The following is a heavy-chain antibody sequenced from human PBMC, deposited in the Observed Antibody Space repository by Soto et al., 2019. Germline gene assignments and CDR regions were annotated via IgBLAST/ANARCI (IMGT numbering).Heavy chain of an antibody. Sequence: GGSLRLSCAASGFTFSGSAIHWVRQASGKGLEWVGRIRTKAMSYATEYAASVKGRFTISRDDSKNTAYLQMNSLKTEDTAVYYCTSHSGSYGSVYWGQGTLVTVSS. D-gene: IGHD1-26*01. CDR3: TSHSGSYGSVY. V-gene: IGHV3-73*01. J-gene: IGHJ4*02. CDR2: IRTKAMSYAT. CDR1: GFTFSGSA.